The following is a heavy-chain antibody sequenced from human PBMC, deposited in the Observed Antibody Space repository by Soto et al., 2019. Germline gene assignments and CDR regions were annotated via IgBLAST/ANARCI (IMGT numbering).Heavy chain of an antibody. D-gene: IGHD6-19*01. CDR2: ISFDGSYK. Sequence: QVQLVETGGGVVQPGRSLRLSCAGSGFTFSTYGIHWVRQAPGKGLEWVAVISFDGSYKYYADSVKGRFTVSRDNSKNTLYLQMSSLRAEDTAVYYCAKDRAPSSAAYYFDYWGQGTLVTVSS. CDR3: AKDRAPSSAAYYFDY. V-gene: IGHV3-30*18. J-gene: IGHJ4*02. CDR1: GFTFSTYG.